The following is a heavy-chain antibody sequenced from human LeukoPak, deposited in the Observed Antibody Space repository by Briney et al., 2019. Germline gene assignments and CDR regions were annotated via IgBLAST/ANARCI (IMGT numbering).Heavy chain of an antibody. J-gene: IGHJ6*02. D-gene: IGHD5-18*01. CDR1: VGTFISYA. CDR3: AREVDTAMVGMDV. CDR2: IIPIPGIA. Sequence: SVKVSCKASVGTFISYAISWVRQAPGQGGEWMGRIIPIPGIANYAQKSKGRVTITADKYTSTDYMELSSLRSEDTAVYFCAREVDTAMVGMDVWGQGTTVTVSS. V-gene: IGHV1-69*04.